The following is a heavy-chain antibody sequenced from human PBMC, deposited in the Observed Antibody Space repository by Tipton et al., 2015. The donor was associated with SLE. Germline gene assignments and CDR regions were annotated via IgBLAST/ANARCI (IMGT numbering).Heavy chain of an antibody. V-gene: IGHV4-39*07. Sequence: LRLSCTVSGGSISSSSYYWGWIRQPPGKGLEWIGSIYYSGSTYYNPSLKSRVTISVDTSKNQFSLKLSSVTAADTAVYYCARGVRQLVVFDYWGQGTLVTVSS. J-gene: IGHJ4*02. D-gene: IGHD6-6*01. CDR1: GGSISSSSYY. CDR3: ARGVRQLVVFDY. CDR2: IYYSGST.